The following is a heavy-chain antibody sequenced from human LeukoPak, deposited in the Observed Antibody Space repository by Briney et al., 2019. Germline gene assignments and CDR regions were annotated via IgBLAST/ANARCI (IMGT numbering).Heavy chain of an antibody. Sequence: PSETLSLTCTVSGGSISSYYWSWIRQPPGKGLEWIGYIYYSGSTNYNPSLKSRVTISVDTSKNQFSLKLSSVTAADTAVYYCARDSSAAGETFDYWGQGTLVTVSS. J-gene: IGHJ4*02. CDR3: ARDSSAAGETFDY. CDR1: GGSISSYY. V-gene: IGHV4-59*01. D-gene: IGHD6-13*01. CDR2: IYYSGST.